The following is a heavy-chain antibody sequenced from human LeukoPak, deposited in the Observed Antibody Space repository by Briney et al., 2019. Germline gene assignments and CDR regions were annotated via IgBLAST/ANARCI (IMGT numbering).Heavy chain of an antibody. J-gene: IGHJ4*02. CDR3: SLLAVASPQDY. V-gene: IGHV3-48*03. D-gene: IGHD6-19*01. Sequence: GGSLRLSCAASGFTFSTYEMHWVRQAPGKGLEWVSDISSSGSTIYYADSVKGRFTTSRDNAKNLLYLQMHTLRAEDTAVYYCSLLAVASPQDYWGQGTLVTVSS. CDR1: GFTFSTYE. CDR2: ISSSGSTI.